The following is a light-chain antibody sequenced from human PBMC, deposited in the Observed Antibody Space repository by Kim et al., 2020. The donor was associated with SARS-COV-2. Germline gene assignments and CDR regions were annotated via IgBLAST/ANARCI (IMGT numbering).Light chain of an antibody. CDR3: NSRDSSGNHPV. J-gene: IGLJ3*02. Sequence: ALGQTVRITCQGDSLRRYYASWYQQKPGQAPLLVIYGKNNRPSGIPDRFSGSTSGNTASLTITGAQAEDEADYYCNSRDSSGNHPVFGGGTKLTVL. V-gene: IGLV3-19*01. CDR2: GKN. CDR1: SLRRYY.